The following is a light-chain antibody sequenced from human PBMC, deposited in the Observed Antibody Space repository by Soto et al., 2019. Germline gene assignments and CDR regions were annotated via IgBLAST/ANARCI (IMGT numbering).Light chain of an antibody. Sequence: IQMTQSPSSVSASVGDRVILTCRASQRIRSWLAWYHQRPGKAPKLLIYATSTLETGVPSRFSGSGSGRDFTLTISSLQPEDLGTYFCQQANSVPWTFGQGTKVEVK. J-gene: IGKJ1*01. CDR1: QRIRSW. V-gene: IGKV1-12*01. CDR2: ATS. CDR3: QQANSVPWT.